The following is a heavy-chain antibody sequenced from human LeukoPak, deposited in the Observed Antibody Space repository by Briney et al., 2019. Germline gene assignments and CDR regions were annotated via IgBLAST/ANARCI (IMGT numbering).Heavy chain of an antibody. CDR2: INPNSGGT. Sequence: ASVKVSCKASGYTFTGYYMHWVRQAPGQGLEWMGGINPNSGGTDYAQKFQGSVTMTRDTSINTAYMELTSLTSDDTAVYYCARDMITMTTPYFDYWGQGTLVTVSS. CDR1: GYTFTGYY. J-gene: IGHJ4*02. V-gene: IGHV1-2*02. D-gene: IGHD4-17*01. CDR3: ARDMITMTTPYFDY.